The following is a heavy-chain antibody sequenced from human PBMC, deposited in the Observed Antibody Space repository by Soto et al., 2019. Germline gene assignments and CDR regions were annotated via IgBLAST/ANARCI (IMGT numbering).Heavy chain of an antibody. D-gene: IGHD2-21*01. CDR3: VREDWHRFDS. J-gene: IGHJ4*02. V-gene: IGHV3-7*01. CDR2: ISGGASDK. Sequence: EVQLVESGGGLVQPGGSLRLSCEASGFIFSPYWMSWVRQDPGKGLEWVATISGGASDKFYVDSVKGRFTISRDDAKNSVYLQLNSLRDEDTAVYYCVREDWHRFDSWGQGTLVTVSS. CDR1: GFIFSPYW.